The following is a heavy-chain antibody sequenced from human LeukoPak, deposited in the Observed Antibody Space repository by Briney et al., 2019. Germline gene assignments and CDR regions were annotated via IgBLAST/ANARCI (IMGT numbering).Heavy chain of an antibody. D-gene: IGHD5-18*01. V-gene: IGHV4-59*12. Sequence: SETLSLTCTVSGGSISSYYWSWIRQPPGKGLEWIGYIYYSGSTYYNPSLKSRVTISVDTSKNQLSLKLSSVTAADTAVYYCATSGVGYSYGPPSIDYWGQGTLVTVSS. CDR2: IYYSGST. CDR3: ATSGVGYSYGPPSIDY. J-gene: IGHJ4*02. CDR1: GGSISSYY.